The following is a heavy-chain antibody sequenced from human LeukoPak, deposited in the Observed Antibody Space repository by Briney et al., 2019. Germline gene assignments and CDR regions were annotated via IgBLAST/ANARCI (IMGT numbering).Heavy chain of an antibody. Sequence: SETLSLTCAVYGGSFSGYYWSWIRQPPGKGLEWIGEINHSGSTNYNPSLKSRVTISVDTSKNQFSLKLSSVTAADTAVYYCARFSSIAAAFDYWGLGTLVTVSS. V-gene: IGHV4-34*01. CDR1: GGSFSGYY. D-gene: IGHD6-13*01. J-gene: IGHJ4*02. CDR2: INHSGST. CDR3: ARFSSIAAAFDY.